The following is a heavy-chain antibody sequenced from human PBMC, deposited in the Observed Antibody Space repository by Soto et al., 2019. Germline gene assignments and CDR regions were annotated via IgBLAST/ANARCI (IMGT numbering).Heavy chain of an antibody. D-gene: IGHD5-12*01. CDR1: GYTFTGYY. J-gene: IGHJ3*02. Sequence: ASVKVSCKASGYTFTGYYMRWVRQAPGQGLEWMGWINPNSGGTNYAQKFQGWVTMTRDTSISTAYMELSRLRSDDTAVYYCARNEATRAFDIWGQGTMVTVSS. V-gene: IGHV1-2*04. CDR2: INPNSGGT. CDR3: ARNEATRAFDI.